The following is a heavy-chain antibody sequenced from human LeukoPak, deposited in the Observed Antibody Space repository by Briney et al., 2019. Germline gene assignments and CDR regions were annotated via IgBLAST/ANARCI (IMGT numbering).Heavy chain of an antibody. V-gene: IGHV5-51*01. CDR2: IYPGDSDT. Sequence: GASLKISCKGSGYRFTSYWIGWVRQMPGKGLEWMGIIYPGDSDTRYSPSFQGQVTISADKSISTAYLQWTSLKASDTAMYYCARPRRSYDSSGSFDYWGQGTLVTVSS. J-gene: IGHJ4*02. CDR1: GYRFTSYW. CDR3: ARPRRSYDSSGSFDY. D-gene: IGHD3-22*01.